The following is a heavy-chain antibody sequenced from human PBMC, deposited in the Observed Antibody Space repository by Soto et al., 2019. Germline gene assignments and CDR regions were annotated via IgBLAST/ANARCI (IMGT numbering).Heavy chain of an antibody. Sequence: SETLSLTCTVSGGSISSNDYYWGWVRQTPGKGLEWIGSISYSGSTNYNPSLKNRVTISVDTSKNQFSLKLSSVTAADTAVYYCARRYSSGFDYWGQGTLVTVSS. CDR2: ISYSGST. CDR1: GGSISSNDYY. D-gene: IGHD6-19*01. V-gene: IGHV4-39*07. J-gene: IGHJ4*02. CDR3: ARRYSSGFDY.